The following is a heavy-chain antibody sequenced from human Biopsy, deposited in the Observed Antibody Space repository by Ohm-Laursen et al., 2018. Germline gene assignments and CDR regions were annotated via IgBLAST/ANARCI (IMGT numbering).Heavy chain of an antibody. CDR2: IFYRGST. Sequence: GTLSLTCTVSGGSISNNNYYWGWIRQPPGKGLEWIGSIFYRGSTHYKPSLKSRVNISVDTSKNQFSLKLTSVTAADTAVYYCARDYDTSGYYYVSWGQGTLVTVSS. CDR1: GGSISNNNYY. D-gene: IGHD3-22*01. CDR3: ARDYDTSGYYYVS. J-gene: IGHJ5*02. V-gene: IGHV4-39*01.